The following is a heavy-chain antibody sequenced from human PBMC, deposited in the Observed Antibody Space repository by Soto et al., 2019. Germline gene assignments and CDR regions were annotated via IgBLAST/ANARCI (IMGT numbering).Heavy chain of an antibody. J-gene: IGHJ4*02. CDR1: GGSISNYH. Sequence: QEQLQESGPRLVKPSETLSLTCSVSGGSISNYHWSWIRQPPAKGLEWIGYISYTGSTNYSPSLKSRVTMLLATSKKQFSLKLSSVTAADTAVYYCARVAADAYWSGYDDYWGQGTLVTVSS. V-gene: IGHV4-59*01. CDR2: ISYTGST. CDR3: ARVAADAYWSGYDDY. D-gene: IGHD3-3*01.